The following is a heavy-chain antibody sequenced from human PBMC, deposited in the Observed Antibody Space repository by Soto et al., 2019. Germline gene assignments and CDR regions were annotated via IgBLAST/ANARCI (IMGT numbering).Heavy chain of an antibody. Sequence: GGSLRLSCAASGFTFSSYSMNWVRQAPGKELEWVSSISSSSSYIYYADSVKGRFTISRDNAKNSLYLQMNSLRAEDTAVYYCAGGGYSYRDALDIWGQGTMVTVSS. CDR3: AGGGYSYRDALDI. CDR2: ISSSSSYI. D-gene: IGHD5-18*01. J-gene: IGHJ3*02. V-gene: IGHV3-21*01. CDR1: GFTFSSYS.